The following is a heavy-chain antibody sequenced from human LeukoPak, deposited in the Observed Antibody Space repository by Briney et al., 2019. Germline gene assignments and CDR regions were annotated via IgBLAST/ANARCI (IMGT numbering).Heavy chain of an antibody. CDR3: VRDRGSGSSQTHEFFEH. CDR2: IREDGGDI. CDR1: GFTFTNYW. V-gene: IGHV3-7*01. Sequence: PGGSLRLSCAASGFTFTNYWMSWVRQAPGKGLEWVAMIREDGGDIYYVGSVKGRFTISRDNTKNSLYPQMNSLRAEDTAMYYCVRDRGSGSSQTHEFFEHWGQGTLVTVSS. D-gene: IGHD1-26*01. J-gene: IGHJ1*01.